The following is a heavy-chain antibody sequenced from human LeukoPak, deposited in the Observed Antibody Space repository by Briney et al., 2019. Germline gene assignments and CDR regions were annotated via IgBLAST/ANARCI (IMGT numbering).Heavy chain of an antibody. D-gene: IGHD3-3*01. Sequence: PSETLPLTCAVSGYSISSGYYWGWIRQPPGKGLEWIASIYHSGSTYYNPSLKSRVTISVDTSKNQFSLKLSSVTAADTAVYYCARQGGYDFWSGYAFDIWGQGTMVTVSS. J-gene: IGHJ3*02. CDR3: ARQGGYDFWSGYAFDI. CDR2: IYHSGST. CDR1: GYSISSGYY. V-gene: IGHV4-38-2*01.